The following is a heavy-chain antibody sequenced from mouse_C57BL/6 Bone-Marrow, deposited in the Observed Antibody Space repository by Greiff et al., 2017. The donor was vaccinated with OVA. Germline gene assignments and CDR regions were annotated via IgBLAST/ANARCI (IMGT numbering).Heavy chain of an antibody. CDR2: IRSKSNNYAT. D-gene: IGHD1-1*01. CDR3: VVSGSSYFDY. J-gene: IGHJ2*01. V-gene: IGHV10-1*01. CDR1: GFSFNTYA. Sequence: EVQGVESGGGLVQPKGSLKLSCAASGFSFNTYAMNWVRQAPGKGLEWVARIRSKSNNYATYYADSVKDRFTISRDDSESMLYLQMNNLKTEDTAMYYCVVSGSSYFDYWGQGTTLTVSS.